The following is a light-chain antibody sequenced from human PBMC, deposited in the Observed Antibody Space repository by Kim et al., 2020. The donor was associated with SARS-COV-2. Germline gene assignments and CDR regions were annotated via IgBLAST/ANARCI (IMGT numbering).Light chain of an antibody. V-gene: IGLV2-11*01. CDR3: CSYAGSYTFPYV. J-gene: IGLJ1*01. CDR2: DVS. Sequence: SVTISCTGTSSDVGGYNYVSWYQQHPGKAPKLMIYDVSKRPSGVPDRFSGSKSGITASLTISGLQAEDEADYYCCSYAGSYTFPYVFGTGTKVTVL. CDR1: SSDVGGYNY.